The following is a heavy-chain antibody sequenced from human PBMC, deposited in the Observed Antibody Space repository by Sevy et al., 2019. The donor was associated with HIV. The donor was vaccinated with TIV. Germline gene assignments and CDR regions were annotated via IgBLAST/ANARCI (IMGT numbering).Heavy chain of an antibody. CDR1: RLTFSSSS. J-gene: IGHJ6*02. V-gene: IGHV3-48*02. D-gene: IGHD3-3*01. CDR3: ARGFMGADYYYGMDV. CDR2: ISSSSTTI. Sequence: GGSLRLSCAASRLTFSSSSVNWVRQAPGKGLEWVSYISSSSTTIYYADSVKGRLTISRDNAKNSLYLQMNSLRDEDTAVYYCARGFMGADYYYGMDVWGQWTTVTVSS.